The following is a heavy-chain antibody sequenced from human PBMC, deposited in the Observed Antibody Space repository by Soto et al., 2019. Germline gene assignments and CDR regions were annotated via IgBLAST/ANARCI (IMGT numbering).Heavy chain of an antibody. J-gene: IGHJ4*02. CDR3: ANDPWMELLYFDY. CDR1: GFTFSSYA. CDR2: ISGSGGST. V-gene: IGHV3-23*01. Sequence: GGSLRLSCAASGFTFSSYAMSWVRQAPGKGLEWVSAISGSGGSTYYADSVKGRFTISRDNSKNTLYLQMNSLRAEDTAVYYCANDPWMELLYFDYWGQGTLVTVSS. D-gene: IGHD1-7*01.